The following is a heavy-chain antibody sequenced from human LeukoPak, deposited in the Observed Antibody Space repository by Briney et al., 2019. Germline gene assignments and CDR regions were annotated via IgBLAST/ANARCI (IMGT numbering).Heavy chain of an antibody. J-gene: IGHJ6*03. CDR1: GFTFSNYW. V-gene: IGHV3-7*03. D-gene: IGHD3-10*01. CDR2: IKQDGSEK. Sequence: PGGSLRLSCAASGFTFSNYWLSWVRQAPGKGLEWVANIKQDGSEKYYVDSVKGRFTISRDNAKNSLYLQMNSLRAEDTAVYYCARGGMGTMVRGVIIHYYYYYMDVWGKGTTVTISS. CDR3: ARGGMGTMVRGVIIHYYYYYMDV.